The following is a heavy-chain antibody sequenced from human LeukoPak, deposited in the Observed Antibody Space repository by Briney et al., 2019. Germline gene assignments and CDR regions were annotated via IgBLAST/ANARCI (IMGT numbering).Heavy chain of an antibody. Sequence: SETLFLTCSVSGCSTRRSSYYRGWIRQPPGKGLEWIGSIYYSGSTYYNASLKSRGTISVNTSKNQFSLKLNSVTAADTAVYFCASQVVVVAGTVYLDYWSQGTLVTVSS. D-gene: IGHD6-19*01. J-gene: IGHJ4*02. CDR2: IYYSGST. V-gene: IGHV4-39*01. CDR3: ASQVVVVAGTVYLDY. CDR1: GCSTRRSSYY.